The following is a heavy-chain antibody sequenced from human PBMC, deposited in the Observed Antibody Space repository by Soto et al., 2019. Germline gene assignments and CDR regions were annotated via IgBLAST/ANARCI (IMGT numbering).Heavy chain of an antibody. CDR3: ARVNYDYGGSGYFDY. J-gene: IGHJ4*02. CDR1: GFTFSSYA. Sequence: PGGSLRLSCAASGFTFSSYAMHWVRQAPGKGLEWVAVISYDGSNKYYADSVKGRFTISRDNSKNTLYLQMNSLRAEDTAVYYCARVNYDYGGSGYFDYWGQGTLVTVSS. V-gene: IGHV3-30-3*01. D-gene: IGHD4-17*01. CDR2: ISYDGSNK.